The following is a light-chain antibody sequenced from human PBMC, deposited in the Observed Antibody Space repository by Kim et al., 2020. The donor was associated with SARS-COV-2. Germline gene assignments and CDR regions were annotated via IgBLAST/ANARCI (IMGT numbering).Light chain of an antibody. Sequence: QSVLTQPASVSGSPGQSITISCTGTNSDVGGYNYVSWYQQHPGKAPKLMIYDVSNRPSGVSNRFSGSKSGNTASLTISGLQAEDEADYYCSSYTTSNTLLFGGGTQLTVL. V-gene: IGLV2-14*03. CDR3: SSYTTSNTLL. CDR1: NSDVGGYNY. J-gene: IGLJ2*01. CDR2: DVS.